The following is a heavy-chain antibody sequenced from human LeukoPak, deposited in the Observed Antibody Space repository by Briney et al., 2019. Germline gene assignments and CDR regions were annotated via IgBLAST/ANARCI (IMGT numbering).Heavy chain of an antibody. D-gene: IGHD3-10*01. Sequence: PGGSLRLSCAVSGFTLSSYNMNWVRQAPGKGLEYVSAISSDGGSTYYANSVKGRFTFSRDNSKNTLYLQMGSLRAEDMAVYYCARGTHYYGSGSYYNEPLDYWGQGTLVTVSS. CDR1: GFTLSSYN. V-gene: IGHV3-64*01. CDR2: ISSDGGST. CDR3: ARGTHYYGSGSYYNEPLDY. J-gene: IGHJ4*02.